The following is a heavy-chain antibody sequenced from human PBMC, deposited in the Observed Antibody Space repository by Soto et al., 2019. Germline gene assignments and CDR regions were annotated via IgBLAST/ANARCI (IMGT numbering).Heavy chain of an antibody. J-gene: IGHJ6*02. CDR2: IYPGDSDT. V-gene: IGHV5-51*01. Sequence: GESLKIYCKGSGYSFTSYLIGWVRQMPGKGLEWMGIIYPGDSDTRYSPSFQGQVTISADKSISTAYLQWSSLKASDTAMYYCGRIGGRSADSYYYGMDVCGQGTTVPVCS. CDR3: GRIGGRSADSYYYGMDV. D-gene: IGHD2-15*01. CDR1: GYSFTSYL.